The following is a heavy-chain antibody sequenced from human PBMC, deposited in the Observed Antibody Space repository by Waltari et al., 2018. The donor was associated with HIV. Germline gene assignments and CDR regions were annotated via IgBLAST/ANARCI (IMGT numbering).Heavy chain of an antibody. D-gene: IGHD1-26*01. CDR3: AKSTGRSSATFSFEY. Sequence: VRLLESGGGFVQPGGSLRLSCAASGFSFSNSAISWVRQAPGKGLEWVSSISGDTNTINYSDSVRGRFTISRDNPKKAVYLQANSLRAEDTAIYYCAKSTGRSSATFSFEYWGQGALVTVSS. J-gene: IGHJ4*02. CDR1: GFSFSNSA. V-gene: IGHV3-23*01. CDR2: ISGDTNTI.